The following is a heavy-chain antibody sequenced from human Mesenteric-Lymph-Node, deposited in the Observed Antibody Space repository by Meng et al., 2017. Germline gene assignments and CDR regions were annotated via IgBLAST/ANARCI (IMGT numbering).Heavy chain of an antibody. J-gene: IGHJ6*02. V-gene: IGHV3-7*03. Sequence: GESLKISCATSGFTFTNHWMSWVRQAPGKGPEWVANINEDGRDTYYVDSVRGRFTISRDNSKNTLYLQMNSLRAEDTALYYCAKDIAARHYYYYYGMDVWGQGTTVTVSS. D-gene: IGHD6-6*01. CDR1: GFTFTNHW. CDR2: INEDGRDT. CDR3: AKDIAARHYYYYYGMDV.